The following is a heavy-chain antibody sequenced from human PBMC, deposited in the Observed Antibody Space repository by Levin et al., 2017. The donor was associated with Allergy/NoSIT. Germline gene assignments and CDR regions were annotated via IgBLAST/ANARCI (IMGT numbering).Heavy chain of an antibody. D-gene: IGHD3-10*01. CDR3: ARAHYYDSVGLLVENNWFDP. Sequence: ASQTLSLTCTVSGASIASANYYWSWIRQRPGRGLEWIANIYYSGTTHYNPSLKSRVSISLDTSENQFSLQLTSVTAADTAMYYCARAHYYDSVGLLVENNWFDPWGQGTLVTVSS. J-gene: IGHJ5*02. CDR2: IYYSGTT. CDR1: GASIASANYY. V-gene: IGHV4-31*03.